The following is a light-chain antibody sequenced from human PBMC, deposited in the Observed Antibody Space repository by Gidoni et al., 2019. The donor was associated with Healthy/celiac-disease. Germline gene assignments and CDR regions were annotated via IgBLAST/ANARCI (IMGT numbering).Light chain of an antibody. V-gene: IGKV3-20*01. CDR3: QQRKA. CDR2: GAS. Sequence: EIVLTQSPGTLSLSPGERATLSCRASQSVSSSSLAWYQQKPGQAPRLLIYGASRRATGIPDRFSGSGSGTDFTLTISRLEPEDFAVYYCQQRKAFGQGTKVEIK. J-gene: IGKJ1*01. CDR1: QSVSSSS.